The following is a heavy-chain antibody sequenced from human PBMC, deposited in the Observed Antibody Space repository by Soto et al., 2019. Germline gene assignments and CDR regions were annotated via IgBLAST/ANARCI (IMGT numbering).Heavy chain of an antibody. CDR1: GGSISGYY. Sequence: SETLSLTCTVSGGSISGYYWSWIRQPPGKGLEWIGYIYNTGSTVYNPSFKSRVTISVDTSKNQFSLKLNSVTAADTAVYYCARDLWGYCGSDCYPLDVWGQGTTVTVSS. D-gene: IGHD2-21*02. V-gene: IGHV4-59*01. CDR2: IYNTGST. J-gene: IGHJ6*02. CDR3: ARDLWGYCGSDCYPLDV.